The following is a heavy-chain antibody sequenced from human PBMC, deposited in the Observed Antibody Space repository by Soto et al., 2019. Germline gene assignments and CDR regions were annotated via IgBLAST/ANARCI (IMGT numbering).Heavy chain of an antibody. CDR3: TFTVAPSCFDY. CDR1: GFTFSGSA. D-gene: IGHD4-17*01. CDR2: IRSKANSYAT. J-gene: IGHJ4*02. V-gene: IGHV3-73*01. Sequence: GGSLRLSCAASGFTFSGSAMHWVRQASGKGLEWVGRIRSKANSYATAYAASVKGRFTISRDDSKNTAYLQMNSLKTEDTAVYYCTFTVAPSCFDYWGQGTLVTVSS.